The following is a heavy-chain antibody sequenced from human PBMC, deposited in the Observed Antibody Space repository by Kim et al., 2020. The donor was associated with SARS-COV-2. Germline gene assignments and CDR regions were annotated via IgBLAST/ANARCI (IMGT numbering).Heavy chain of an antibody. Sequence: ASVKVSCKASGYTFTGYYMHWVRQAPGQGLEWMGWINPNSGGTNYAQKFQGRVTMTRDTSISTAYMELSRLRSDDTAVYYCARGPGHCSSTSCYTPFDYWGQGTLVTVSS. J-gene: IGHJ4*02. V-gene: IGHV1-2*02. CDR2: INPNSGGT. CDR1: GYTFTGYY. CDR3: ARGPGHCSSTSCYTPFDY. D-gene: IGHD2-2*02.